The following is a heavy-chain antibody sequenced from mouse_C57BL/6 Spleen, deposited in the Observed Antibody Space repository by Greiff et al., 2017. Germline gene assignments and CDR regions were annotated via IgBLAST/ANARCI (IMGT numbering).Heavy chain of an antibody. CDR2: IYPGDGDT. Sequence: QVQLQQSGPELVKPGASVKISCKASGYAFSSSWMNWVKQRPGKGLEWIGRIYPGDGDTNYNGKFKGKATLTADKSSSTAYMQLSSLTSEDSAVDFCARSDYYGSSPWYFDVWGTGTTVTVSS. CDR3: ARSDYYGSSPWYFDV. D-gene: IGHD1-1*01. CDR1: GYAFSSSW. V-gene: IGHV1-82*01. J-gene: IGHJ1*03.